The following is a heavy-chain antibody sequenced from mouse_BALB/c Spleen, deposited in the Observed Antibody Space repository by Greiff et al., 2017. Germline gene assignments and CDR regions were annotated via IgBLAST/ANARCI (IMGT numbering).Heavy chain of an antibody. V-gene: IGHV14-4*02. J-gene: IGHJ3*01. CDR3: NAYYGKGAWFAY. Sequence: VQLQQSGAELVKPGASVKLSCTASGFNIKDYYMHWVKQRPEQGLEWIGWIDPENGDTEYAPKFQGKATMTADTSSNTAYLQLSSLTSEDTAVYYCNAYYGKGAWFAYWGQGTLVTVSA. D-gene: IGHD2-1*01. CDR2: IDPENGDT. CDR1: GFNIKDYY.